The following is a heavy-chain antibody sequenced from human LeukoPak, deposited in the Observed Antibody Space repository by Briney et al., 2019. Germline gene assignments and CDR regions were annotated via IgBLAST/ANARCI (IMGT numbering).Heavy chain of an antibody. D-gene: IGHD3-22*01. CDR1: GFTVSNNY. CDR3: ASDRGSSGFLN. J-gene: IGHJ4*02. CDR2: IYSGGST. Sequence: GSLRLSCAASGFTVSNNYMSWVRQAPGKGLEWVSIIYSGGSTFYADSVKGRFTISRDNSKNTLYLQMNSLRAEDTAVYYCASDRGSSGFLNWGQGTLVTVSS. V-gene: IGHV3-53*01.